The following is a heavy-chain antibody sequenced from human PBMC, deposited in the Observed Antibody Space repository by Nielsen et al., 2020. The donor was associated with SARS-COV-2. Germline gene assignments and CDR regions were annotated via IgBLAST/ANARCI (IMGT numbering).Heavy chain of an antibody. Sequence: GESLKISCAASGFTFSSYAMSWVRQAPGKGLEWVSAISGSGGSTYYADSVKGRFTISRDNSKNTLYLQMNSLRGEDTATYFCVKGHFASWGQGTQVTVSS. CDR2: ISGSGGST. CDR1: GFTFSSYA. V-gene: IGHV3-23*01. J-gene: IGHJ4*02. CDR3: VKGHFAS.